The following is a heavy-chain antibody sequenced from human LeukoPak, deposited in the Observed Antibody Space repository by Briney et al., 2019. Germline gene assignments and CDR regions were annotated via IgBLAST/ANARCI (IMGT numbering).Heavy chain of an antibody. V-gene: IGHV3-11*06. Sequence: PGASLRLSCAASGFTFSNYAMSWVRQAPGKGLEWVSYISSSSSYTNYADSVKGRFTISRDNSKNTLYLQMNSLRAEGTAVYYCAKVGGTVTTLTLLDYWGQGTLVTVSS. CDR3: AKVGGTVTTLTLLDY. CDR1: GFTFSNYA. D-gene: IGHD4-17*01. CDR2: ISSSSSYT. J-gene: IGHJ4*02.